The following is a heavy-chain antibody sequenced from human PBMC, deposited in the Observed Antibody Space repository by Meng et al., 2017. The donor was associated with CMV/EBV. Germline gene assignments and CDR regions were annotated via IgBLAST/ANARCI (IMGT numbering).Heavy chain of an antibody. J-gene: IGHJ6*02. D-gene: IGHD2-15*01. CDR1: FSSYS. Sequence: FSSYSMNWVRQAPGKGLEWVSSISSSSSYIYYADSVKGRFTISRDNAKNSLYLQMNSLRAEDTAVYYCARVVVAAWEGYYYYYGMDVWGQGTTVTVSS. CDR2: ISSSSSYI. CDR3: ARVVVAAWEGYYYYYGMDV. V-gene: IGHV3-21*01.